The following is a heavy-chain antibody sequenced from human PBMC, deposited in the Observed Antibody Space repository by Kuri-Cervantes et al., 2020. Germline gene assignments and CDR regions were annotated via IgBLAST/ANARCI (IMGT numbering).Heavy chain of an antibody. J-gene: IGHJ5*01. Sequence: GGSLRLSCAASGFTFSSYGMHWVRQAPGKGLEWVAVISYDGSSKFYADSVRGRFTISRDNSESTLYLRMNSLRAEDTAVYYCAETPNYNSWSGYFDSWGRGTLVTVSS. CDR3: AETPNYNSWSGYFDS. CDR1: GFTFSSYG. CDR2: ISYDGSSK. D-gene: IGHD3-3*01. V-gene: IGHV3-30*03.